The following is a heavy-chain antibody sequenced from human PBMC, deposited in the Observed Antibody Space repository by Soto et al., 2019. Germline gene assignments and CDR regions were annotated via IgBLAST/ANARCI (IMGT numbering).Heavy chain of an antibody. Sequence: ASVKVSCKASGYTFTSYGISWVRQAPGQGLEWMGWISAYNGNTNYAQKLQGRVTMTTDTSTSTAYMELRSLRYDDTAVYYCARDTHIVVVTADTYDAFDIWGQGTMVTVSS. CDR1: GYTFTSYG. CDR3: ARDTHIVVVTADTYDAFDI. J-gene: IGHJ3*02. D-gene: IGHD2-21*02. CDR2: ISAYNGNT. V-gene: IGHV1-18*01.